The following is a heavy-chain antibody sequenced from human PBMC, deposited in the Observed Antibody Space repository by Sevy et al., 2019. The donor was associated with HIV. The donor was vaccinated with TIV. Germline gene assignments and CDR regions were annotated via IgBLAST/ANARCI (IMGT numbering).Heavy chain of an antibody. D-gene: IGHD3-22*01. CDR1: GFTFRRYW. Sequence: GGSLRLSCAASGFTFRRYWMSWVRQAPGKGLEWVANIKQDGSGKYYVDSVKARFTMSRDNAKNSLYLQMNRLRAEDTAVYYCTKMKDDSSGFHLDYWGQGPLVTVSS. J-gene: IGHJ4*02. V-gene: IGHV3-7*01. CDR3: TKMKDDSSGFHLDY. CDR2: IKQDGSGK.